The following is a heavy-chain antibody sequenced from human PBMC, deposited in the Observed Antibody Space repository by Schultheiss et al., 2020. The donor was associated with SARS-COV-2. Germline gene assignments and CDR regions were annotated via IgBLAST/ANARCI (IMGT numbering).Heavy chain of an antibody. J-gene: IGHJ3*02. Sequence: SQTLSLTCTVSGGSISSYYWSWIRQPPGKGLEWIGYIYYSGSTNYNPSLKSRVTISVDRSKNQFSLKLSSVTAADTAVYYCARHLLWFGETDAFDIWGQGTMVTVSS. D-gene: IGHD3-10*01. V-gene: IGHV4-59*08. CDR2: IYYSGST. CDR1: GGSISSYY. CDR3: ARHLLWFGETDAFDI.